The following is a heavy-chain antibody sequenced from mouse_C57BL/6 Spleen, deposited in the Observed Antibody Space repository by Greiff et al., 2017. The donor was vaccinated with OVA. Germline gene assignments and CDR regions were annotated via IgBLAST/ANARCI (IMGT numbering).Heavy chain of an antibody. CDR2: IRSKSNNYAT. D-gene: IGHD2-4*01. J-gene: IGHJ4*01. V-gene: IGHV10-1*01. CDR1: GFSFNTYA. Sequence: EVQVEESGGGLVQPKGSLKLSCAASGFSFNTYAMNWVRQAPGKGLEWVARIRSKSNNYATYYADSVKDRFTISRDDSESMLYLQMNSSKTENTAMYYGVRYYEYEDYAMDDWGKGTSVTVSS. CDR3: VRYYEYEDYAMDD.